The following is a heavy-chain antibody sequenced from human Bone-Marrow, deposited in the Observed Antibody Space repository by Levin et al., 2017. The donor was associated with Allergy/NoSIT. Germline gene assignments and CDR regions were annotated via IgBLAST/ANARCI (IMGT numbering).Heavy chain of an antibody. CDR1: GYTFTSYF. D-gene: IGHD2-2*01. J-gene: IGHJ3*02. CDR3: ARDQGYCSSDTCHLSAFEI. CDR2: INPGGGST. Sequence: ASVKVSCKASGYTFTSYFIHWLRQAPGQGPEWMGLINPGGGSTRYAQSFQGRLTVTRDTSTSTVYMELRSLRSEDTAVYFCARDQGYCSSDTCHLSAFEIWGQGTMVTVSS. V-gene: IGHV1-46*01.